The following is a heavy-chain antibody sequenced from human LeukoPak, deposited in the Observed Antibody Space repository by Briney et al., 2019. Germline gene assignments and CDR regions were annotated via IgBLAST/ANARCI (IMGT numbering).Heavy chain of an antibody. CDR3: ARDQSSGSSPYYYGMDV. J-gene: IGHJ6*02. D-gene: IGHD1-26*01. CDR2: IYYSGNT. Sequence: SETLSLTCTVSGGSISTYYWSWIRQPPGKGLEWIGYIYYSGNTNYNPPPRSRVPMSLDTSRNQFSLKLTPVTATDTAVYYCARDQSSGSSPYYYGMDVWGPGATVTVSS. CDR1: GGSISTYY. V-gene: IGHV4-59*01.